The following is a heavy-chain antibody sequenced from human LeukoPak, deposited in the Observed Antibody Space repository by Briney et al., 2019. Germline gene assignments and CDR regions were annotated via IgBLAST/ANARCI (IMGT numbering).Heavy chain of an antibody. J-gene: IGHJ4*02. CDR1: GYTFTSYG. Sequence: ASVKVSCKASGYTFTSYGISWVRQAPGQGLESMGWISAYNGNTNYAQKLQGRVTMTTDTSTSTAYMELRSLRSDDTAVYYCARFEQSYYYDSSGSYGYWGQGTLVTVSS. V-gene: IGHV1-18*01. D-gene: IGHD3-22*01. CDR3: ARFEQSYYYDSSGSYGY. CDR2: ISAYNGNT.